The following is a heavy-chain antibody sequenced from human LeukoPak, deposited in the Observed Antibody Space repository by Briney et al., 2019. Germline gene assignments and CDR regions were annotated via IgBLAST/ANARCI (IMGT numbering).Heavy chain of an antibody. J-gene: IGHJ4*02. CDR2: VSPSGDIT. Sequence: GSLRLSCAASGFTFSSHGMDWVRQAPGMGLEWVSGVSPSGDITYYADSVKGRFAISRDNSRNTVYFQLNSLRADDTAVYYCAKSSVAGYYDSSFVYFDYWGQGTLVTVSS. V-gene: IGHV3-23*01. D-gene: IGHD3-22*01. CDR3: AKSSVAGYYDSSFVYFDY. CDR1: GFTFSSHG.